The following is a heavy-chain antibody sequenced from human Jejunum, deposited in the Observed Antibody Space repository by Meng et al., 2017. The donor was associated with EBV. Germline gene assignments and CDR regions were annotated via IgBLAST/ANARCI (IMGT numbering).Heavy chain of an antibody. Sequence: VQMVQSRHEVKQPGATVKISCTASRYTFTDYYKHWVQQAPGKGLEWMGLVDPEDDETMYSEKFQGRLTITADTSTDTTYMELSSLRSEDTAVYYCATGHYNWKYPDYWGQGTLVTVSS. J-gene: IGHJ4*02. CDR2: VDPEDDET. CDR1: RYTFTDYY. V-gene: IGHV1-69-2*01. D-gene: IGHD1-7*01. CDR3: ATGHYNWKYPDY.